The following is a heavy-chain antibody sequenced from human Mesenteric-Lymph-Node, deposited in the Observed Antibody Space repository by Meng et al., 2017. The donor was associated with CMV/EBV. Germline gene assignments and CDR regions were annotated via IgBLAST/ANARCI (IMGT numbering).Heavy chain of an antibody. CDR2: IIPILGIA. CDR1: GYTFTSYD. V-gene: IGHV1-69*04. D-gene: IGHD4-11*01. CDR3: ATSYTYYYYGMDV. J-gene: IGHJ6*02. Sequence: SVKVSCKASGYTFTSYDINWVRQAPGQGLEWMGRIIPILGIANYAQKFQGRVTITADKSTSTAYMELSSLRSEDTAVYYCATSYTYYYYGMDVWGQGTTVTVSS.